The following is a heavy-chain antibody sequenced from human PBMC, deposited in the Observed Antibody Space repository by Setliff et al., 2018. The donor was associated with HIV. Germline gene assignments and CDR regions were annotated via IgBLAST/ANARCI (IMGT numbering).Heavy chain of an antibody. J-gene: IGHJ4*02. CDR1: GYSFTGYY. CDR2: INPNSGAT. CDR3: ARAESGDYLHYFDS. V-gene: IGHV1-2*02. Sequence: ASVKVSCKTSGYSFTGYYIHWVRQAPGQGLEWMGWINPNSGATDYAQNFLGRVTMARDTSRDTAYMDLNGLNSDDTAMYFCARAESGDYLHYFDSWGQGTLVTVSS. D-gene: IGHD4-17*01.